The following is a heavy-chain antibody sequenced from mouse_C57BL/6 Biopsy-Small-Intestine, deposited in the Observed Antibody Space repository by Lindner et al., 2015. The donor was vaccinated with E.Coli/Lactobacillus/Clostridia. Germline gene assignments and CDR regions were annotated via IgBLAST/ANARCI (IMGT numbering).Heavy chain of an antibody. V-gene: IGHV5-17*01. CDR1: GFTFSGYG. CDR3: ARTHYYYGSSYDFDY. Sequence: VQLQESGGGLVKPGGSLKLSCAASGFTFSGYGMHWVRQAPEKGLEWVAYISSGSSTIYYADTVKGRFTISRDNAKNTLFLQMTSLRSEDTAMYYCARTHYYYGSSYDFDYWGQGTTLTVSS. CDR2: ISSGSSTI. J-gene: IGHJ2*01. D-gene: IGHD1-1*01.